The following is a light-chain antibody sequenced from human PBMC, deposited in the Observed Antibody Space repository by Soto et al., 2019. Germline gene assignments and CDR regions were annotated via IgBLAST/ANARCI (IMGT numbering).Light chain of an antibody. J-gene: IGLJ3*02. CDR3: QSYGSNNHKWV. CDR1: SGSIARNY. Sequence: NFMLTQPHSVSESPGKTVTISCTGSSGSIARNYVQWYQQRPGSAPTTVIYENNQRPSGVPDRVSGSIDSSSNSASLTISGLKPEDEADYYCQSYGSNNHKWVFGGRTKLTVL. CDR2: ENN. V-gene: IGLV6-57*02.